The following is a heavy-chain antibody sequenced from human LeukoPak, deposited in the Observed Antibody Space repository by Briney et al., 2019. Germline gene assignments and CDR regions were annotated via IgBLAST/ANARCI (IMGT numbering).Heavy chain of an antibody. V-gene: IGHV4-4*07. CDR1: GGSINFYY. D-gene: IGHD6-13*01. CDR3: ARGIADPYSFDS. Sequence: SETLSLTCTVSGGSINFYYWSWIRQPAGKGLEWIGRIYSTDSTNYSPSLKSRVTMSVDKSKNQFSLNLSSVTAADTAVYYCARGIADPYSFDSWGQGTLLTVSS. CDR2: IYSTDST. J-gene: IGHJ4*02.